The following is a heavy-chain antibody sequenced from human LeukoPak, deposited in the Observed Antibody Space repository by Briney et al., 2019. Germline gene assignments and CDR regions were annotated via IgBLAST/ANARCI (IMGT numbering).Heavy chain of an antibody. D-gene: IGHD7-27*01. CDR1: GFTVSTSH. J-gene: IGHJ4*02. Sequence: GGSLRLSCAASGFTVSTSHMSWVRQAPGKGLEWVSIIYSGGNTYYADSVKGRFTLSRDNSKNTLYLQMTSLRAEDTALYYCARALNTNWGTYDYWGQGTLVSISS. CDR2: IYSGGNT. V-gene: IGHV3-53*05. CDR3: ARALNTNWGTYDY.